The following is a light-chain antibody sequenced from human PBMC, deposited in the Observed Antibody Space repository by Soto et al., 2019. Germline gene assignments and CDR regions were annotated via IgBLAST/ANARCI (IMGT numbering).Light chain of an antibody. V-gene: IGKV3-11*01. CDR1: QSVSSY. J-gene: IGKJ3*01. CDR2: DAS. Sequence: EIVLTQSPATLSLSPGERATLSCRASQSVSSYLAWYQQKPGQAPRLLIYDASNRATGIPARFSGSGSGTDFTLTISRLEPEDFAVYYCQQRSNWPGTFCPGTKVDIK. CDR3: QQRSNWPGT.